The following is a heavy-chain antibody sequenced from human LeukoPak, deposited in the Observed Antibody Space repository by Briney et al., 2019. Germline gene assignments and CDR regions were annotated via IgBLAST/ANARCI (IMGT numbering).Heavy chain of an antibody. CDR1: GGTFSSYA. D-gene: IGHD2-2*01. CDR2: IIPIFGTA. Sequence: SVRVSRKASGGTFSSYAISWVRQAPGQGLEWMGGIIPIFGTANYAQKFQGRVTITTDESTSTAYMELSSLRSEDTAVNYCARGGIRYCSSTSCRNNWFDPWGQGTLVTVSS. CDR3: ARGGIRYCSSTSCRNNWFDP. J-gene: IGHJ5*02. V-gene: IGHV1-69*05.